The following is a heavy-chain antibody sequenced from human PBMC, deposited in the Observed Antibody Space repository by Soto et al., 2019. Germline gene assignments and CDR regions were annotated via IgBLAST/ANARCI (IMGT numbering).Heavy chain of an antibody. CDR1: GYTFTNYG. J-gene: IGHJ5*02. CDR2: ISAYNGNT. CDR3: ARDLWSYYYDSSGQFDP. V-gene: IGHV1-18*01. D-gene: IGHD3-22*01. Sequence: ASVKVSCKASGYTFTNYGISWVRQAPGQGLEWMGWISAYNGNTNYAQKLQGRVTMTTDTSTSTAYMELRSLRSDDTAVYYCARDLWSYYYDSSGQFDPWGQGTLVSVYS.